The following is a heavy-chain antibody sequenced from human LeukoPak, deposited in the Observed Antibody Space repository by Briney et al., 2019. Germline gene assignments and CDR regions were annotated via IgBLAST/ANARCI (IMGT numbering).Heavy chain of an antibody. Sequence: GGSLRLSCAASGFTFGDYYMSWIRQAPGKGLEWVSYISSSGSTIYYADSVKGRFTISRDNAKNSLYLQMNSLRAEDTAVYYCARDKYYARASYGMDVWGQGTTVTVSS. CDR1: GFTFGDYY. CDR3: ARDKYYARASYGMDV. V-gene: IGHV3-11*01. CDR2: ISSSGSTI. J-gene: IGHJ6*02. D-gene: IGHD1-26*01.